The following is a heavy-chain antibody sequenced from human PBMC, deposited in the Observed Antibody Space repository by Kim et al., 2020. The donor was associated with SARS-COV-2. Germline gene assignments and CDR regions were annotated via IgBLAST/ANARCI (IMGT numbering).Heavy chain of an antibody. V-gene: IGHV1-69*13. CDR2: IIPIFGTA. D-gene: IGHD6-19*01. CDR1: GGTFSSYA. Sequence: SVKVSCKASGGTFSSYAISWVRQAPGQGLEWMGGIIPIFGTANYAQKFQGRVTITADESTSTAYMELSSLRSEDTAVYYCASYESSYSSGWYGWFDPWGQGTLVTVSS. CDR3: ASYESSYSSGWYGWFDP. J-gene: IGHJ5*02.